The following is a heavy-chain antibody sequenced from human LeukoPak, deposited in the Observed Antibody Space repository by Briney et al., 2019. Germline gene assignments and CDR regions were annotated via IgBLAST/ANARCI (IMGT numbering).Heavy chain of an antibody. CDR3: ARDGIAAAFDH. V-gene: IGHV3-74*01. Sequence: GGSLRLSCAASGFTFSSYWMHWVRQAPGKGLVWVSRIKRDGSSTSYADSVKGRFTISRDNAKNTLYLQMNSLRVEDTAVYYCARDGIAAAFDHWGQGTLVTVSS. J-gene: IGHJ4*02. CDR2: IKRDGSST. CDR1: GFTFSSYW. D-gene: IGHD6-13*01.